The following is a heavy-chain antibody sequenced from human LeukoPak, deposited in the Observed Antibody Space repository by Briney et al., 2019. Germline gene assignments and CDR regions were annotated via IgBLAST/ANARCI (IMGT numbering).Heavy chain of an antibody. Sequence: GGSLRLSCAASGFTFSRDWMSWVRQAPGKGLEWVANIKKDGSEKYYVDSVKGRFTISRDNAKNSLYLQMNSLRVEDTAVYYCATGSYYFDSSGHHYYFDYWGQGTLVTVSS. CDR1: GFTFSRDW. D-gene: IGHD3-22*01. J-gene: IGHJ4*02. CDR2: IKKDGSEK. CDR3: ATGSYYFDSSGHHYYFDY. V-gene: IGHV3-7*03.